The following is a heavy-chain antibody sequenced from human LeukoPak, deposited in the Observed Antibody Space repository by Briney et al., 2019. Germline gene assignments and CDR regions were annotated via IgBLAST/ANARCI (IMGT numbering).Heavy chain of an antibody. CDR3: ARAYYASGIYSD. J-gene: IGHJ4*02. V-gene: IGHV1-2*02. D-gene: IGHD3-10*01. CDR1: GYTFTGYY. CDR2: INPNSGGT. Sequence: ASVKVSCKASGYTFTGYYMHWVRQAPGQGLEWMGWINPNSGGTNYAQKFQGRVTMTRDTSIRTAYMELSRPRSDDTAVYYCARAYYASGIYSDWGQGTLVTVSS.